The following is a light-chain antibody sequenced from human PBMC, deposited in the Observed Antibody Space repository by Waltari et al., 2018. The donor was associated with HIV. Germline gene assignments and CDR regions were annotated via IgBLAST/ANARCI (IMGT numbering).Light chain of an antibody. CDR3: QVWDNVDNVL. J-gene: IGLJ3*02. V-gene: IGLV3-9*01. CDR1: KIGEKY. CDR2: RSN. Sequence: SYEMAQPRSVSVALGQTATIACRGHKIGEKYVHWYQQRPGQAPQLIVFRSNLRPSEFPERCSGSNSVNTAPLTITRVQAADEADYFCQVWDNVDNVLFGGGTTLTVL.